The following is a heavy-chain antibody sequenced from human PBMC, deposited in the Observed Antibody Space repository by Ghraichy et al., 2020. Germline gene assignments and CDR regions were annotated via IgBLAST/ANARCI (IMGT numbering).Heavy chain of an antibody. D-gene: IGHD1-1*01. V-gene: IGHV3-23*01. CDR2: ISGSGGRT. CDR1: GFTFNKYA. Sequence: GGSLRLSCEASGFTFNKYAMSWVRQTPGKGLQWVSSISGSGGRTYYAGSVKGRFTISRDNSKNTLYLQMNILRAEDTATYYCAKDPLDDKPVGPFDSWGQGTLVTVSS. CDR3: AKDPLDDKPVGPFDS. J-gene: IGHJ4*02.